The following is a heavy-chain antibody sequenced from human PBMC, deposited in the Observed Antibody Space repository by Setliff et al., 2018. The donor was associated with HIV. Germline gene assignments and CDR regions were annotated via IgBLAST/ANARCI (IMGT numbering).Heavy chain of an antibody. V-gene: IGHV4-39*07. CDR2: VHYGGST. CDR1: GGPISTNDHY. Sequence: PSETLSLTCTVSGGPISTNDHYWGFIRQSPGKGLEWIASVHYGGSTNYKPSLKSRVTISVDMSKNQFSLRLSSVTAADTAIYYCARVPTSSWYVTTQRTKEYFHHWGQGTLVTVSS. D-gene: IGHD6-13*01. J-gene: IGHJ1*01. CDR3: ARVPTSSWYVTTQRTKEYFHH.